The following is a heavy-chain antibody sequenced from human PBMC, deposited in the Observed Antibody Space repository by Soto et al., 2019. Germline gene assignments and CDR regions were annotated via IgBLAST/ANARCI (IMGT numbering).Heavy chain of an antibody. CDR1: GFIFSNYG. J-gene: IGHJ4*02. D-gene: IGHD3-22*01. V-gene: IGHV3-30*03. Sequence: QVQLVESGGGVVQPGTSLRLSCAASGFIFSNYGMHWVRQAPGKGLEWVALIYFDGNYKNYADSVKGRFTISRDDSKSKVWVEMKRLRVEETGVYFCAERGGGGYDSNNDHSGGLLMGPSWGQGTLVTVSS. CDR2: IYFDGNYK. CDR3: AERGGGGYDSNNDHSGGLLMGPS.